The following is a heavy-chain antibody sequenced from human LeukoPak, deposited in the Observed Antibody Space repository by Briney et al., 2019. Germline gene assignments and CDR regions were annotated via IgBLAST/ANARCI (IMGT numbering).Heavy chain of an antibody. J-gene: IGHJ4*02. D-gene: IGHD3-9*01. CDR3: ARVPILTGPPFYFDY. CDR1: GGSISGHY. V-gene: IGHV4-59*11. Sequence: SETLSLTCSASGGSISGHYWSWIRQPPGRGLEWIGSIYYSGSANTGSTKYNPSLKSRVIVSVDTSKNLFSLKLSSVTAADTAVYYCARVPILTGPPFYFDYWGQGTLVTVSS. CDR2: IYYSGSANTGST.